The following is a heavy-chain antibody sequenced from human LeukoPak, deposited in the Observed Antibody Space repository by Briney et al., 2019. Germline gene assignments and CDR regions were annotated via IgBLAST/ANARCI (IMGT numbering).Heavy chain of an antibody. D-gene: IGHD6-6*01. CDR3: ARESFPGYSSSSGIDY. CDR2: INPNSGGT. Sequence: GASVKVSCKASGYTFTGYYMHWVRQAPGQGLEWMGWINPNSGGTNYAQKFQGRVTMTRDTSISTAYMELSRLRSDDTAVYYCARESFPGYSSSSGIDYWGQGTLVTVSS. CDR1: GYTFTGYY. V-gene: IGHV1-2*02. J-gene: IGHJ4*02.